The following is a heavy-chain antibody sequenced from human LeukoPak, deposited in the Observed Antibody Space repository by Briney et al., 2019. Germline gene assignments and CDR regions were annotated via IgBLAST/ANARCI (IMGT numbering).Heavy chain of an antibody. CDR1: RFTFSSYS. J-gene: IGHJ4*02. V-gene: IGHV3-21*01. D-gene: IGHD3-9*01. CDR2: ISSSSSYI. CDR3: ARDYRYDILTGYYNPYYFDY. Sequence: NPGGSLRLSCAASRFTFSSYSMNWVRQAPGKGLEWVSSISSSSSYIYYADSVKGRFTISRDNAKNSLYLQMNSLRAEDTAVYYCARDYRYDILTGYYNPYYFDYWGQGTLVTVSS.